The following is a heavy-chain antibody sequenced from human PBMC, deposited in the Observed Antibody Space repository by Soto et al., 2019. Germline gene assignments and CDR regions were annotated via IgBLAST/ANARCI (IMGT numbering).Heavy chain of an antibody. V-gene: IGHV1-69*12. CDR1: GGTFRSYT. CDR3: ARTVVVVAAVPLYYYGMDA. D-gene: IGHD2-15*01. CDR2: ITPMFGTA. Sequence: QVQLVQSGAEVKKPGSSVRVSCKASGGTFRSYTISWVRQAPGQGLEWMGGITPMFGTANYAQKFQGRVTISAEESTRTGYMGVSSLRSEDTAVYYCARTVVVVAAVPLYYYGMDAWGQGTTVTVSS. J-gene: IGHJ6*02.